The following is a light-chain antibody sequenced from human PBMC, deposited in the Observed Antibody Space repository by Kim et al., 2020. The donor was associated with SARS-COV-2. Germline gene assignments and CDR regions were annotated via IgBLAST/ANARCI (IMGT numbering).Light chain of an antibody. CDR2: GRN. CDR1: SLRSYY. Sequence: SSELTQDPAVSVALGQTVRITCQGDSLRSYYATWYQQKPRQAPVLVIYGRNNRPSGIPDRFSGSASGNTASLTISGAQAEDEADFYCQSRDSGGNVVFGGGTQLTAL. CDR3: QSRDSGGNVV. J-gene: IGLJ2*01. V-gene: IGLV3-19*01.